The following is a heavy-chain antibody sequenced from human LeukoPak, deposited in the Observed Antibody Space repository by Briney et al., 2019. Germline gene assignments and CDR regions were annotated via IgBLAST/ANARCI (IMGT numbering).Heavy chain of an antibody. V-gene: IGHV3-9*01. Sequence: GRSLRLSCAASGFTFDDYAMHWVRQAPGKGLEWVSGISWNSGSIGYADPVKGRFTISRDNAKNSLYLQMNSLRAEDTALYYCARVVELAARHYYYYGMDVWGQGTTVTVSS. J-gene: IGHJ6*02. D-gene: IGHD2-15*01. CDR2: ISWNSGSI. CDR3: ARVVELAARHYYYYGMDV. CDR1: GFTFDDYA.